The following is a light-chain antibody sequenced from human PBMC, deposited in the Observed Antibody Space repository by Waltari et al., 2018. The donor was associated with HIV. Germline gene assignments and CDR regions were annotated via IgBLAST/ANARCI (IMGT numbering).Light chain of an antibody. J-gene: IGKJ4*01. CDR2: GAS. CDR1: QSVSRSY. V-gene: IGKV3-20*01. CDR3: QQYGSSPLT. Sequence: EIVLTQSPGTLSLSPGERATLSCRASQSVSRSYLAWYHQNPGQAPRLLIYGASSRATGIPDRFSGSGSGTDFTLTISRLEPEDFAVYYCQQYGSSPLTFGGGTKVEIK.